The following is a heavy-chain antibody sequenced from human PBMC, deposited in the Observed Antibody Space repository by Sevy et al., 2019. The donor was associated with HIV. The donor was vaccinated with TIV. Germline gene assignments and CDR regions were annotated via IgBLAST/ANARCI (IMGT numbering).Heavy chain of an antibody. CDR3: ARGGGIYYDSRGFHPQYYFDS. J-gene: IGHJ4*02. D-gene: IGHD3-22*01. Sequence: SETLSLTCAVSGGSINSFFWSWIRQSPGKGMEWIGYVYDSGNSEYNPSLRSRVTISVDTSKKQFSLKLSSVTAADTAVYYCARGGGIYYDSRGFHPQYYFDSWGQGTLVTVSS. V-gene: IGHV4-59*01. CDR2: VYDSGNS. CDR1: GGSINSFF.